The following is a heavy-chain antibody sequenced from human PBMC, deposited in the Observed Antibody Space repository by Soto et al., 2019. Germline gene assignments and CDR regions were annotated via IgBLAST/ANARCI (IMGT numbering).Heavy chain of an antibody. V-gene: IGHV4-34*01. CDR1: GGSFSGYY. CDR3: ARRYCSGGSCYYFDY. D-gene: IGHD2-15*01. Sequence: QVQLQQWGAGLLKPSETLSLTCAVYGGSFSGYYWSWIRQPPGKGLGWIGEINHSGSTNYNPSLKSRVTISVDTSKNQFSLKLSSVTAADTAVYYCARRYCSGGSCYYFDYWGQGTLVTVSS. CDR2: INHSGST. J-gene: IGHJ4*02.